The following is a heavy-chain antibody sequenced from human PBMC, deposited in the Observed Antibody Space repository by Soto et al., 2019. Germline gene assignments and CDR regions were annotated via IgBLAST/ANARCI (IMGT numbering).Heavy chain of an antibody. CDR2: IYYSGST. D-gene: IGHD1-1*01. V-gene: IGHV4-59*01. CDR3: ARGASRAATGVDY. Sequence: SETLSLTCTVSGGSITPYYWTWIRQPPGKGLEWIGYIYYSGSTNYNPSLKSRVTISVDTSKNQFSLKLNSVTAADTAVYYCARGASRAATGVDYWGQGTLVTVSS. J-gene: IGHJ4*02. CDR1: GGSITPYY.